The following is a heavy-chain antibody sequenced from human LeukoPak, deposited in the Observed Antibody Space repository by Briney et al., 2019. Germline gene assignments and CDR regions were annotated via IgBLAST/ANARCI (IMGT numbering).Heavy chain of an antibody. V-gene: IGHV3-74*01. CDR2: ISSDGSSI. D-gene: IGHD6-13*01. CDR1: GFTFSSSW. Sequence: GGSLRLSCVASGFTFSSSWMYWVRQAPGKGLVWASRISSDGSSITYADSVKGRFTTSRDNAKNTLYLQMNSLRVEDTAAYYCTRADSTWANDYWGQGTLVTVSS. J-gene: IGHJ4*02. CDR3: TRADSTWANDY.